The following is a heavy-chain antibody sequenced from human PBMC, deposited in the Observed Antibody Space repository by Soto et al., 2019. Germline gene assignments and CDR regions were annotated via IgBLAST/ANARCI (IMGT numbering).Heavy chain of an antibody. D-gene: IGHD2-2*01. CDR2: INPNSGGT. CDR1: GYTFTGYY. Sequence: ASVKVSCKASGYTFTGYYMHWVRQAPGQGLEWMGWINPNSGGTNYAQKFQGWVTMTRDTSISTAYMELSRLRSDDTAVYFCGRVGSNCSSTSGYGMDVWGKGTTVTVAS. J-gene: IGHJ6*04. CDR3: GRVGSNCSSTSGYGMDV. V-gene: IGHV1-2*04.